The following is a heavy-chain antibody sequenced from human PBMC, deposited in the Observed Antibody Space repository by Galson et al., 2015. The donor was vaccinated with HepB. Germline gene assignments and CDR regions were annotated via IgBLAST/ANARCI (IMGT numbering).Heavy chain of an antibody. CDR3: ARHWVGDTSGLDY. CDR1: GYSFTSYW. V-gene: IGHV5-51*01. CDR2: IYPGDSDT. Sequence: QSGAEVKKPGESLKISCKGSGYSFTSYWIGWVRQMPGKGLEWMGIIYPGDSDTRYSPSFQGQVTISADKSISTAYLQWSGLTASETAMYYCARHWVGDTSGLDYWGQGTLVTVSS. D-gene: IGHD1-26*01. J-gene: IGHJ4*02.